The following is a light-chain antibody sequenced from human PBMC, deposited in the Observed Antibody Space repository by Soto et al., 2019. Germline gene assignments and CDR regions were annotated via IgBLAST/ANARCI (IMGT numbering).Light chain of an antibody. CDR2: AAS. CDR3: STSSTTLPNT. V-gene: IGKV1-39*01. J-gene: IGKJ5*01. CDR1: QSISSY. Sequence: VSLSRGAMAPIXWPASQSISSYLNWYQQKPGKAPKLLIYAASSLQSGVPSRFSGSGSGTDFTLTISSLLQEDVAICYCSTSSTTLPNTFAHGTRPEIK.